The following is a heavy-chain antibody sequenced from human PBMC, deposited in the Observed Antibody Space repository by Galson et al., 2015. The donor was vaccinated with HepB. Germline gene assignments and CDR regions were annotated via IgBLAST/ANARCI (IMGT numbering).Heavy chain of an antibody. CDR2: ISYDGSNK. J-gene: IGHJ4*02. Sequence: SLRLSCAASGFTFSSYGMHWVRQAPGKGLEWVAIISYDGSNKYYADSVKGRFTISRDNSKNTLYLQMNSLRAEDTAVYYCAKEAQGYYDSSGAFDYWGQGTLVTVSS. CDR3: AKEAQGYYDSSGAFDY. V-gene: IGHV3-30*18. CDR1: GFTFSSYG. D-gene: IGHD3-22*01.